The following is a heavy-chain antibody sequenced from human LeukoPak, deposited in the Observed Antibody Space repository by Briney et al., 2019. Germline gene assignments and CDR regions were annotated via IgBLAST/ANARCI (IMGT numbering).Heavy chain of an antibody. CDR2: ISSSSNTI. J-gene: IGHJ4*02. D-gene: IGHD3-16*02. V-gene: IGHV3-48*04. CDR1: GFTFSSYS. Sequence: PGGSLRLSCAASGFTFSSYSMNWVRQAPGKGLEWVSYISSSSNTIYYADSVMGRFTISRDNAKNSLYLQMNGLSAEDTAVYYCAREARFGELSLNYWGQGTRVTVSS. CDR3: AREARFGELSLNY.